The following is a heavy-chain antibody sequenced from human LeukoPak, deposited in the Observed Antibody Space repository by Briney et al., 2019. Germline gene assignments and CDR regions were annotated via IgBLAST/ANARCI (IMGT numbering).Heavy chain of an antibody. J-gene: IGHJ3*02. Sequence: SETLSLTCAVYGGSFSGYYWSWIRQPPGKGLEWIGEINHSGSTNYNPSLKSRVTISVDTSKNQFSLKLSSVTAADTAVYYCARAGGWAREDYKGDAFDIWGQGTIVTVSS. CDR1: GGSFSGYY. CDR3: ARAGGWAREDYKGDAFDI. CDR2: INHSGST. V-gene: IGHV4-34*01. D-gene: IGHD6-19*01.